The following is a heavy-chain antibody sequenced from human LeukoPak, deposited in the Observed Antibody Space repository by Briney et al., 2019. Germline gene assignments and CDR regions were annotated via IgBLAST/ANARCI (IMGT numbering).Heavy chain of an antibody. CDR1: GFTVSSNY. D-gene: IGHD6-6*01. V-gene: IGHV3-53*01. J-gene: IGHJ6*02. CDR2: IYSGGST. Sequence: GGSLRLSCAASGFTVSSNYMSWVRQAPGKGLEWVSVIYSGGSTYYADSVKGRFTISRDNSKNTLYLQMNSLRAEDTAVYYCAKRYSSSSSRYYGMDVWGQGTTVTVSS. CDR3: AKRYSSSSSRYYGMDV.